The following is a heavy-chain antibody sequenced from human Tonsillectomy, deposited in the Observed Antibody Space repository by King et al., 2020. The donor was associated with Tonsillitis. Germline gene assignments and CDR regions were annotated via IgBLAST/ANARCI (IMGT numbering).Heavy chain of an antibody. Sequence: VQLVQSGGGLVQPGRSLRLSCAASGFTFDDYAMHWVRQAPGKGLEWVSGISWNSNSIGYADSVKGRFTTSRDNAKNSLYLQMNSLRAEDTALYYCAKDIEKSTMIVPSYYGMDVWGQGTTVTVS. D-gene: IGHD3-22*01. CDR1: GFTFDDYA. J-gene: IGHJ6*02. CDR3: AKDIEKSTMIVPSYYGMDV. CDR2: ISWNSNSI. V-gene: IGHV3-9*01.